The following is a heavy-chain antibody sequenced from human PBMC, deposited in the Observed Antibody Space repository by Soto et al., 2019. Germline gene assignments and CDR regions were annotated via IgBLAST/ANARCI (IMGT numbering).Heavy chain of an antibody. CDR2: ISAYNGNT. Sequence: QVQLVQSGAEVKKPGASVKVSCKASGYTFTSYDISWVRQAPGQGLEWMGWISAYNGNTNYAQKLQGRVTMTTDTSTSTAYMELRSLRSDDTAVYYCARDGFYDFWSGYYPPYYYYYYYMDVWGKGTTVTVSS. CDR3: ARDGFYDFWSGYYPPYYYYYYYMDV. J-gene: IGHJ6*03. D-gene: IGHD3-3*01. CDR1: GYTFTSYD. V-gene: IGHV1-18*01.